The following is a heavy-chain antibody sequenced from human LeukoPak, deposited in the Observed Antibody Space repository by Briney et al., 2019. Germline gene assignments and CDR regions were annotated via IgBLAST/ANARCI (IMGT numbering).Heavy chain of an antibody. Sequence: GGSLRLSCAASGFSFSKYCMTWVRHVPGKGLEWVASIKFDGSEKEFVDSVRGRFTISRDNAENSLFLQMNSLRVEDTAVYYCARVYYQDSGSSYPHLDSWGQGTLVTVSS. V-gene: IGHV3-7*01. CDR3: ARVYYQDSGSSYPHLDS. D-gene: IGHD3-22*01. J-gene: IGHJ4*02. CDR2: IKFDGSEK. CDR1: GFSFSKYC.